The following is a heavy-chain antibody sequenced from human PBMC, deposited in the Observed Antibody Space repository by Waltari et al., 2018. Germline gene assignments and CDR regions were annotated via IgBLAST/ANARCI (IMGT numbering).Heavy chain of an antibody. CDR3: ARYSSSWYFNVPFDY. CDR1: GFTFSSYW. Sequence: EVQLLESGGGLVQPGGSLRLSCAASGFTFSSYWMSWVRQAPGKGLEWVANIKQDGSEKYYVDSVKGRFTISRDNAKNSLYLQMNSLRAEDTAVYYCARYSSSWYFNVPFDYWGQGTLVTVSS. V-gene: IGHV3-7*01. J-gene: IGHJ4*02. D-gene: IGHD6-13*01. CDR2: IKQDGSEK.